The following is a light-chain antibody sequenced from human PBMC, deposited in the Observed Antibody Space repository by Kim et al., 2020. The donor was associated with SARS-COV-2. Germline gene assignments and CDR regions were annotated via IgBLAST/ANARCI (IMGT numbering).Light chain of an antibody. CDR1: SSNNGGNT. J-gene: IGLJ3*02. CDR2: KNN. Sequence: ELTQPPSASGTPGQRVTISCSGSSSNNGGNTGSWYKQLPGTALKLLLYKNNQRPSGAPDRFSGSNSGTSASLAISGSQSEAEADYYCASWHDSLTGRVFGGGTQLTVL. CDR3: ASWHDSLTGRV. V-gene: IGLV1-44*01.